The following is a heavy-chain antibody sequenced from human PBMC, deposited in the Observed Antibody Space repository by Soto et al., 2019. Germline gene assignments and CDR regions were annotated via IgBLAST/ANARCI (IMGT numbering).Heavy chain of an antibody. D-gene: IGHD2-15*01. CDR1: SRYADSGTFS. J-gene: IGHJ5*02. Sequence: SQSMPRTGALFSRYADSGTFSRSPICEPPGKGLEWIGYVFKDGTTNHNPSLKGRVTTSLDTSKNEFSLSLTSVTAADTAVYYCARGIVVVAAGTTLPWFDPWRQGTLVTVS. V-gene: IGHV4-61*01. CDR2: VFKDGTT. CDR3: ARGIVVVAAGTTLPWFDP.